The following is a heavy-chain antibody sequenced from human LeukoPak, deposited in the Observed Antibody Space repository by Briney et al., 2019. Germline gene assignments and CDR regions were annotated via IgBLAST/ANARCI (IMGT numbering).Heavy chain of an antibody. CDR3: AKDYVTSGWGFDY. D-gene: IGHD6-19*01. CDR1: GFTFSSYG. CDR2: ISYDGSNK. J-gene: IGHJ4*02. Sequence: GGSLRLSCAASGFTFSSYGMHWVRQAPGKGLEWVSVISYDGSNKYYADSVKGRFTISRDNSKNTLYLQMNSLRAEDTAVYYCAKDYVTSGWGFDYWGQGPLVTVSS. V-gene: IGHV3-30*18.